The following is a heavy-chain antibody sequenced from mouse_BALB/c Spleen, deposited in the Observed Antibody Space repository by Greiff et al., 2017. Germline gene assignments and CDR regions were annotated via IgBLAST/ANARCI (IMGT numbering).Heavy chain of an antibody. CDR2: ISSGSSTI. V-gene: IGHV5-17*02. J-gene: IGHJ4*01. CDR3: ARERSYDGYAMDY. CDR1: GFTFSSFG. Sequence: EVQGVESGGGLVQPGGSRKLSCAASGFTFSSFGMHWVRQAPEKGLEWVAYISSGSSTIYYADTVKGRFTISRDNPKNTLFLQMTSLRSEDTAMYYCARERSYDGYAMDYWGQGTSVTVSS. D-gene: IGHD2-3*01.